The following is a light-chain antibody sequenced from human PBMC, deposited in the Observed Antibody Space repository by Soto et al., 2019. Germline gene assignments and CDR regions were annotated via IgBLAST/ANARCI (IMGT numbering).Light chain of an antibody. CDR1: SGDIGAFTS. CDR2: DII. CDR3: SSYSRTTTLVV. Sequence: QSALTQPASVSGSPGQSITISCTGTSGDIGAFTSVSWYQQHPGKAPKLIIYDIIHRPSGVSDRFSGSKSVNTASLTVSGLQPEDEANYYCSSYSRTTTLVVFGGGTKVTVL. V-gene: IGLV2-14*03. J-gene: IGLJ2*01.